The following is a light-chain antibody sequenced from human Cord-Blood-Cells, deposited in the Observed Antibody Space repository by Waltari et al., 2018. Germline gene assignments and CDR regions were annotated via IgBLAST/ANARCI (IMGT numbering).Light chain of an antibody. Sequence: QSALTQPASVSGSPGQSITISCTATSSAVGSYNLASWYQQHPGKAPKLMIFEGSKRASGVSKRFSGSKSGNTASLTISGLQAEDEADYYCCSYAGSSTWVFGGGTQLTVL. CDR2: EGS. V-gene: IGLV2-23*01. J-gene: IGLJ3*02. CDR1: SSAVGSYNL. CDR3: CSYAGSSTWV.